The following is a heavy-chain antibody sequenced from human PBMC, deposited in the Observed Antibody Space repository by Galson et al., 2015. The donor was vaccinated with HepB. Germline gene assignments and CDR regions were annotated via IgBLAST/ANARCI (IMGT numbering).Heavy chain of an antibody. Sequence: SVKVSCKASGYTFTGYYMHWVRQAPGQGLEWMGRVNPNSGGTNYAQKFQGRVTMTRDTSISTAYMELSRLRSDDTAVYYCARADPNYDFWSGYYTGFWFDPWGQGTLVTVSS. CDR3: ARADPNYDFWSGYYTGFWFDP. V-gene: IGHV1-2*06. CDR1: GYTFTGYY. J-gene: IGHJ5*02. D-gene: IGHD3-3*01. CDR2: VNPNSGGT.